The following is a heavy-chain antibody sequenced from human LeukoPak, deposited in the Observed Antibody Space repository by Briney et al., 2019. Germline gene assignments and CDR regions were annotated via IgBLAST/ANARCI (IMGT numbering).Heavy chain of an antibody. Sequence: GGSLRLSCAASGFTFDDYAMHWVRPAPGKGLEWVSGISWNSGSIGYADSVKGRFTISRDNAKNSLYLQMNSLRAEDTAVYYCARDRTSSFFGHDAFDIWGQGTMVTVSS. CDR3: ARDRTSSFFGHDAFDI. J-gene: IGHJ3*02. CDR1: GFTFDDYA. CDR2: ISWNSGSI. V-gene: IGHV3-9*01. D-gene: IGHD2-2*01.